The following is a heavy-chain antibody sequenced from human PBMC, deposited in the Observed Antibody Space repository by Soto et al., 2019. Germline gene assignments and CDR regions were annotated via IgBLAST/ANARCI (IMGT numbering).Heavy chain of an antibody. CDR2: IIPILGIA. Sequence: TSVKVSCKASGGTFSSYAISWVRQVPGQGLEWMGGIIPILGIANYAQKFQGRVTITADKSTSTAYMELSSLRSEDTAVYYCARGEYYYDSSGYYPFDYWGQGTLVTVSS. CDR3: ARGEYYYDSSGYYPFDY. CDR1: GGTFSSYA. J-gene: IGHJ4*02. V-gene: IGHV1-69*10. D-gene: IGHD3-22*01.